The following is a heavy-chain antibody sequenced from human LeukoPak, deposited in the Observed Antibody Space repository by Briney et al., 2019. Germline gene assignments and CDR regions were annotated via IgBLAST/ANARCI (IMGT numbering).Heavy chain of an antibody. CDR3: TREGYYGSGLYYYYYMDV. V-gene: IGHV3-48*01. CDR2: ISGSSSTI. J-gene: IGHJ6*03. Sequence: GGSLRLSCAASGFTFSSYSMNWVRQAPGKGLEWVSYISGSSSTIYYADSVKGRFTISRDNAKNSLYLQMNSPRAEDTAVYYCTREGYYGSGLYYYYYMDVWGKGTTVTVSS. D-gene: IGHD3-10*01. CDR1: GFTFSSYS.